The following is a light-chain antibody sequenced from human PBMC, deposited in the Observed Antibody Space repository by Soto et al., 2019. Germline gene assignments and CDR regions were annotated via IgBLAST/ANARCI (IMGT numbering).Light chain of an antibody. CDR1: QSVRDN. CDR3: QQYKTWPT. J-gene: IGKJ1*01. V-gene: IGKV3-15*01. CDR2: GAS. Sequence: EIVMTQSPATLSVSPGERATLSFRASQSVRDNLAWYQQKPGQSPRLLIYGASSRATGIPARFSGSGSGTEFTLTISSLNSEDFAVYYCQQYKTWPTFGQGTKVDIK.